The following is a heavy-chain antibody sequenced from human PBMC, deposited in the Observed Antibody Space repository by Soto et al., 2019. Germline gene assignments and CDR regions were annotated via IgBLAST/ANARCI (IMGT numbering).Heavy chain of an antibody. CDR3: AKDRQPDGLWPFDH. CDR1: GFTFRTYA. J-gene: IGHJ4*02. Sequence: EVQLLESGGDLVQPGGSLRLPCAAPGFTFRTYALSWFRQAPGKGLEWVSGLYGNGGGITYADSVKGRFTISRDNSNNMLYLQMHSLRAEDTAVYYCAKDRQPDGLWPFDHWGQGTLVTVSS. V-gene: IGHV3-23*01. D-gene: IGHD2-8*01. CDR2: LYGNGGGI.